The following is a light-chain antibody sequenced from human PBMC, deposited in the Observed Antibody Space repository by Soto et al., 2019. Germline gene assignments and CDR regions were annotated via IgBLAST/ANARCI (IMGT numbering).Light chain of an antibody. J-gene: IGLJ3*02. CDR1: RSDLGDLGGFNY. V-gene: IGLV2-11*01. CDR3: CSYAGGYPWV. Sequence: QSALTQPRSVSGSPGQSVTISCTAPRSDLGDLGGFNYVSWYQHHPGKAPKLLIYVVYKRPSGVPDRFSGSKSDNTASLTISGLQPEDEADYYCCSYAGGYPWVFGGGTKLTVL. CDR2: VVY.